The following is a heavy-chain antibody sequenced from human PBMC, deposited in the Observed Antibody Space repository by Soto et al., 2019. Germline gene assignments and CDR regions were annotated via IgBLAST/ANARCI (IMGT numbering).Heavy chain of an antibody. CDR3: ARDSITRVSSDIPGMDV. D-gene: IGHD3-10*01. CDR2: IGEGGVSR. V-gene: IGHV3-23*01. CDR1: GFDFSTYA. Sequence: EVRLLESGGGLVQPGGSLRLSCVGSGFDFSTYAMSWVRQAPGKGLEWVSVIGEGGVSRVYADSVKGRFTISRDNSKNTLYLQMTSLRFDDTAIYYCARDSITRVSSDIPGMDVWGQGTTVSVSS. J-gene: IGHJ6*02.